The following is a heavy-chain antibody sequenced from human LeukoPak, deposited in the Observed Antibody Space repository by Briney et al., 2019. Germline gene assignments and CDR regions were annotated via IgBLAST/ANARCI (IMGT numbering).Heavy chain of an antibody. CDR2: IDGSSGST. J-gene: IGHJ4*02. CDR3: AKGRDYVWGSYRSPFDY. D-gene: IGHD3-16*02. Sequence: GGTLRLSCAASGFTFSTYAMSWVRQAPGKGLEWVSGIDGSSGSTYYADSVKGRFTISRDNSKNTLYLQMNSLRAEDTAVYYCAKGRDYVWGSYRSPFDYWGQGTLVTVSS. CDR1: GFTFSTYA. V-gene: IGHV3-23*01.